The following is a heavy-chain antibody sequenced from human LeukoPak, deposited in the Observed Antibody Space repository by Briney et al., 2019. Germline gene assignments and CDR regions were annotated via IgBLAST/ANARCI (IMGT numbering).Heavy chain of an antibody. CDR1: GYSISSGDY. V-gene: IGHV4-38-2*02. CDR2: IYHSGST. J-gene: IGHJ4*02. CDR3: ARHVDPYYFDY. Sequence: SETLSLTCTVSGYSISSGDYWGWIRQPPGKGLEWIGSIYHSGSTYYNPSLKSRVTISVDTSKNQFSLKLSSVTAADTAVYYCARHVDPYYFDYWGQGTLVTVSS. D-gene: IGHD2-21*01.